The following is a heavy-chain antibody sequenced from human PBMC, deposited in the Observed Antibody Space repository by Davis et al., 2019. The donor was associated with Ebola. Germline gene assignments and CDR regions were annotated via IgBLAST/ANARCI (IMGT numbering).Heavy chain of an antibody. D-gene: IGHD3-16*01. V-gene: IGHV3-23*05. CDR1: GLISTNHV. CDR2: SETSDTNFHA. Sequence: GESLKISCEVSGLISTNHVLYWVPPASGKGLEWISASETSDTNFHANHADPGKGRFTIIRDNSRNTVFLQMNSLRVEDTAVYYCAKIGVRHSGDYWGQGTVVTVSS. J-gene: IGHJ4*02. CDR3: AKIGVRHSGDY.